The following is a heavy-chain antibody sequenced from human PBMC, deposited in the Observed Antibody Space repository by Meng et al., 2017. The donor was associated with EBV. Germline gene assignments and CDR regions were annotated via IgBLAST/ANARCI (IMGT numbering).Heavy chain of an antibody. V-gene: IGHV3-15*01. CDR3: TTDEGGSRF. CDR1: EFTFTSAW. Sequence: EVQLVESGGGLVTPGDSLKLSCAASEFTFTSAWMNWVRQAPGKGLEWVGRIRSQVDGRTADYSAPVKGRFTISRDDSKHTLYLQMNSLKIEDSAAYYCTTDEGGSRFWGQGTLVTRLL. CDR2: IRSQVDGRTA. J-gene: IGHJ4*02. D-gene: IGHD1-26*01.